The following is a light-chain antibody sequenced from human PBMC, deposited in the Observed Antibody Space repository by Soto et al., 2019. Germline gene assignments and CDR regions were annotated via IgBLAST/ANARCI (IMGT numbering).Light chain of an antibody. CDR2: DVT. CDR1: SSHVGGYKY. Sequence: QSALTQPASVSGSPGQSITISCNATSSHVGGYKYVSWYQQYPGKAPKLMIYDVTDRPSGVSSRFSGSKSGNTASLTISGLQAEDEADYYCSSYTSSSALYVFGTGTKLTVL. J-gene: IGLJ1*01. CDR3: SSYTSSSALYV. V-gene: IGLV2-14*01.